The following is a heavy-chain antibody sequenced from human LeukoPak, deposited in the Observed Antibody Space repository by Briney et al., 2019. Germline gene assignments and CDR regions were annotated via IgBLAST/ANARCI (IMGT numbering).Heavy chain of an antibody. V-gene: IGHV4-4*07. CDR3: ARDFNDYYYYYYMDV. CDR2: IYTSGST. J-gene: IGHJ6*03. Sequence: PSETLSLTCTVSGGSISSYYWSWIRQPAGKGLEWIGRIYTSGSTNYNPSLKSRVTMSVDTSKNQFSLKLSSVTAADTAVYYCARDFNDYYYYYYMDVWGKGTTVTVSS. D-gene: IGHD1-1*01. CDR1: GGSISSYY.